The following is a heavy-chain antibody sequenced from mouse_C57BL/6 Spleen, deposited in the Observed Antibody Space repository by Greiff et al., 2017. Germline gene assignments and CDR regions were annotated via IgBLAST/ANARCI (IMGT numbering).Heavy chain of an antibody. CDR1: GFTFSSYG. D-gene: IGHD4-1*01. J-gene: IGHJ4*01. V-gene: IGHV5-6*01. CDR2: ISSGGSYT. Sequence: EVKLQESGGDLVKPGGSLKLSCAASGFTFSSYGMSWVRQTPDKRLEWVATISSGGSYTYYPDSVKGRFTISRDNAKNTLYLQMGSLKSEDTAMYYCARTGSYYYAMDYWGQGTSVTVSS. CDR3: ARTGSYYYAMDY.